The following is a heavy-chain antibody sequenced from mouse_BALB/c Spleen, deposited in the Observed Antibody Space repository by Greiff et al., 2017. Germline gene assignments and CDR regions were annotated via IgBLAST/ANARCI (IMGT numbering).Heavy chain of an antibody. CDR2: ISSGGGST. Sequence: EVKLVESGGGLVKPGGSLKLSCAASGFAFSSYDMSWVRQTPEKRLEWVAYISSGGGSTYYPDTVKGRFTISRDNAKNTLYLQMSSLKSEDTAMYYCARYGNYVGADYFDYWGQGTTLTVSS. CDR1: GFAFSSYD. V-gene: IGHV5-12-1*01. D-gene: IGHD2-10*02. J-gene: IGHJ2*01. CDR3: ARYGNYVGADYFDY.